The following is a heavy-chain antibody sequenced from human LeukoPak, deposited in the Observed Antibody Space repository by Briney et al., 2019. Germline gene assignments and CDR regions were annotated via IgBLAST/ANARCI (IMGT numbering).Heavy chain of an antibody. CDR2: IYYSGST. V-gene: IGHV4-39*07. CDR1: GGSISSSSYY. D-gene: IGHD6-19*01. CDR3: ARGSGWYLP. Sequence: SETLSLTCTVSGGSISSSSYYWGWIRQPPGKGLEWIGSIYYSGSTYYNPSLKSRVTISVDTSKNQFSLRLRSVTAADTAVYYCARGSGWYLPWGQGTLVTVSS. J-gene: IGHJ5*02.